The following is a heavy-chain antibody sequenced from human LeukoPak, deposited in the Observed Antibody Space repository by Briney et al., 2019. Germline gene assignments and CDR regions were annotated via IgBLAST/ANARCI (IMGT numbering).Heavy chain of an antibody. CDR1: GYTFTSYD. Sequence: GASVKVCCKASGYTFTSYDINWVRQATGQGLEWMGWMNPNSGNTGYAQKFQGRVTITRNTDISTAYMELSSLRSEDTAVYSCARGQEWELIDYWGQGTLVTVSS. D-gene: IGHD1-26*01. CDR3: ARGQEWELIDY. J-gene: IGHJ4*02. CDR2: MNPNSGNT. V-gene: IGHV1-8*03.